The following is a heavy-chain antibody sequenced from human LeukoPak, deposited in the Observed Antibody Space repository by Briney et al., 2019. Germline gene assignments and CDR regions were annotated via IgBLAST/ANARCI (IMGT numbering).Heavy chain of an antibody. J-gene: IGHJ4*02. D-gene: IGHD3-9*01. V-gene: IGHV5-51*01. CDR3: TRSPDIDILTGYSRYYFDY. CDR2: IYPGDSHT. Sequence: AGESLKISCQGAGYSFTSYWIGWVRQTPGKGLEWMGVIYPGDSHTRYSPSFQGQGPISADKSISTAYLQWNSLKASDTAIYYCTRSPDIDILTGYSRYYFDYWGQGTLVTVSS. CDR1: GYSFTSYW.